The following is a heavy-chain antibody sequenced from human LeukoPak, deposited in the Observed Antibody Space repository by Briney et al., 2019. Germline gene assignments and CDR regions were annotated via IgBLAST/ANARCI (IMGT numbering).Heavy chain of an antibody. CDR1: GFTFSRNW. D-gene: IGHD1-26*01. V-gene: IGHV4-4*02. CDR3: AREPSGTLDY. CDR2: IYHSGST. Sequence: GSLRLSCAASGFTFSRNWMSWVRQPPGKGLEWIGSIYHSGSTYYNPSLKSRVTISVDTSKNQFSLKLSSVTAADTAVYYCAREPSGTLDYWGQGTLVTVSS. J-gene: IGHJ4*02.